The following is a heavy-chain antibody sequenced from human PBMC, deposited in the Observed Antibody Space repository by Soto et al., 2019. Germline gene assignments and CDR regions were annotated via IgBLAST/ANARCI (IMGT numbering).Heavy chain of an antibody. V-gene: IGHV4-31*03. J-gene: IGHJ6*03. CDR2: IEHSGSS. CDR3: AREVVPATVDFYYYYIDF. CDR1: GGFISSGVYY. Sequence: QVQLQESGPGLVKPSQTLSLTCTVSGGFISSGVYYWNWIRQLPGKGLEWIGYIEHSGSSFYNPSLKGRVALALDTSKNQFSLKLNSVTAADTAVYYCAREVVPATVDFYYYYIDFWGKGTTVTVSS. D-gene: IGHD2-2*01.